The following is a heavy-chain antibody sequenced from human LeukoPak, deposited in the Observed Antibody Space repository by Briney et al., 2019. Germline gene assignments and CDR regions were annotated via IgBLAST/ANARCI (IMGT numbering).Heavy chain of an antibody. CDR3: AKGAQTLWFGELSYFDY. V-gene: IGHV3-23*01. CDR1: GFTFSSYG. J-gene: IGHJ4*02. CDR2: ISGSGGST. Sequence: PGGSLRLSCTASGFTFSSYGMSWVRQAPGKGLEWVSTISGSGGSTYYADSVKGRFTISRDNSKNTLYLQMNSLRAEDTAVYYCAKGAQTLWFGELSYFDYWGQGTLVTVSS. D-gene: IGHD3-10*01.